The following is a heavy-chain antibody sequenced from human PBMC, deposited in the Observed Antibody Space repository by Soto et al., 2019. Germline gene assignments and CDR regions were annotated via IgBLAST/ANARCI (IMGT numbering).Heavy chain of an antibody. CDR2: ISGSGGST. V-gene: IGHV3-23*01. D-gene: IGHD3-22*01. CDR3: TTDSYSSMIVVRFDY. CDR1: GFTFSSYA. Sequence: GGSLRLSCAASGFTFSSYAMSWVRQAPGKGLEWASAISGSGGSTYYADSVKGRFTISRDNSKNTLYLQMNSLRTEDTAIYYCTTDSYSSMIVVRFDYWGHGALVTVSS. J-gene: IGHJ4*01.